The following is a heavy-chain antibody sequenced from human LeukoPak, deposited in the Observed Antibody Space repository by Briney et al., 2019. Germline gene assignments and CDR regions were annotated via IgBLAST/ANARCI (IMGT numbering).Heavy chain of an antibody. V-gene: IGHV3-21*01. Sequence: GGSLRLSCAASGFTFSSYSMNWVRQAPGKGLEWVSSISSSSSYIYYADSVKGRFTISRDNAKNSLYLQMNSLRAEDMAVYYCARASGGGVDDAFDIWGQGTMVTVSS. D-gene: IGHD3-3*01. CDR2: ISSSSSYI. CDR3: ARASGGGVDDAFDI. CDR1: GFTFSSYS. J-gene: IGHJ3*02.